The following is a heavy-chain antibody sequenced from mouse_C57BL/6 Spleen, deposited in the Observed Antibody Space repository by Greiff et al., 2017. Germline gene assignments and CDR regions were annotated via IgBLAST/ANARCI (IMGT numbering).Heavy chain of an antibody. CDR3: ARAPYYSILYWCFDV. CDR1: GYTFTSYW. CDR2: IYPGSGST. D-gene: IGHD2-5*01. J-gene: IGHJ1*03. Sequence: QVQLQQPGAELVKPGASVKMSCKASGYTFTSYWITWVKQRPGQGLEWIGDIYPGSGSTNYNEKFKSKATLTVDTSSSTAYMQLSSLTSEDSAVYFSARAPYYSILYWCFDVWGTGTTVTVSS. V-gene: IGHV1-55*01.